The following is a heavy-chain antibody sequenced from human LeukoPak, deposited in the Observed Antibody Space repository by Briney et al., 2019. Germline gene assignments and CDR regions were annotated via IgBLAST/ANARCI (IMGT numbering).Heavy chain of an antibody. Sequence: GASGKVSWKASGGTFSSYAISWVRQAPGQLLEWMGGIIPIFGTANYAQKFEGRVTITADESTGTAYMDLRSLRSEDTPVYYCPTTRLMAEPTGYYYYYGMDVWGKGTTVTVSS. V-gene: IGHV1-69*13. CDR3: PTTRLMAEPTGYYYYYGMDV. CDR2: IIPIFGTA. D-gene: IGHD1-14*01. CDR1: GGTFSSYA. J-gene: IGHJ6*04.